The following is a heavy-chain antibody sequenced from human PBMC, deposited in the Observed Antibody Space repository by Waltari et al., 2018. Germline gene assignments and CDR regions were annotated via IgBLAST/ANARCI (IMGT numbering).Heavy chain of an antibody. D-gene: IGHD3-22*01. CDR2: ITKDSGAI. V-gene: IGHV3-74*01. CDR1: GFTFSDYG. Sequence: EVHLVESGGGLVQPGGSLRLSCAVSGFTFSDYGVHWVRQATGKGLVWVSGITKDSGAIDYADSVKGRFIISRDNAENSLYLQMNSLRAEDTAFYYCARDRGSGYYWGFGPWGQGTPVTVSS. CDR3: ARDRGSGYYWGFGP. J-gene: IGHJ5*02.